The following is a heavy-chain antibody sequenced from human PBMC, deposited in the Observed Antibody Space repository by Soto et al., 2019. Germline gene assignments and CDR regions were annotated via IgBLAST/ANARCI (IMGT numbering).Heavy chain of an antibody. CDR3: ARGTYYYDSSGYYSIHYYYGMDV. V-gene: IGHV6-1*01. Sequence: QVQLQQSGPGLVKPSQTLSLTCAISGDSVSSNSAAWNWIRQSPSRGLEWLGRTYYRSKWYNDYAVSVKSRITINPDTSKNQFSLQLNSVTPEDTAVYYCARGTYYYDSSGYYSIHYYYGMDVWGQGTTVTVSS. CDR1: GDSVSSNSAA. CDR2: TYYRSKWYN. D-gene: IGHD3-22*01. J-gene: IGHJ6*02.